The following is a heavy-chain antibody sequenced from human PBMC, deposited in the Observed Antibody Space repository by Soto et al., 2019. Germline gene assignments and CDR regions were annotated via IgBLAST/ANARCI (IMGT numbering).Heavy chain of an antibody. CDR1: GYTFTSYD. J-gene: IGHJ4*02. D-gene: IGHD2-15*01. V-gene: IGHV1-8*01. Sequence: GASVKVSCKASGYTFTSYDINWVRQATGQGLEWMGWMNPNSGNTGYAQKFQGRVTMTRNTSISTAYMELSSLRSEDTAVYYCARGSVGCSGGSCYPTFDYWGQGTLVTVSS. CDR3: ARGSVGCSGGSCYPTFDY. CDR2: MNPNSGNT.